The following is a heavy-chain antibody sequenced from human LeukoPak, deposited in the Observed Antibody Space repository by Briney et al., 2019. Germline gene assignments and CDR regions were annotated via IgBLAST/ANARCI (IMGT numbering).Heavy chain of an antibody. D-gene: IGHD4-11*01. CDR3: ARELSYSNYVWDYYYYYYMDV. V-gene: IGHV3-21*01. CDR1: GFTFSSYS. J-gene: IGHJ6*03. CDR2: ISSSSSYI. Sequence: GGSLRLSCAASGFTFSSYSMNWVRQAPGKGLEWVSSISSSSSYIYYADSVKGRFTISRDNAKNSLYLQMNSLRAEDTAVYYCARELSYSNYVWDYYYYYYMDVWGKGTTVTVSS.